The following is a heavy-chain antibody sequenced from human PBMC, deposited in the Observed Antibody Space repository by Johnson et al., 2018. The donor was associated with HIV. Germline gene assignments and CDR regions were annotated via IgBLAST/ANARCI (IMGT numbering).Heavy chain of an antibody. CDR3: ARGGSSTSLDAFDI. V-gene: IGHV3-33*01. D-gene: IGHD2-2*01. CDR1: GFTFSSYG. CDR2: VWYDGSNK. J-gene: IGHJ3*02. Sequence: QVQLVESGGGVVQPGRSLRLSCAASGFTFSSYGMHWVRQAPGKGLEWVAGVWYDGSNKYYADSVKGRFTISRDNSKNTLYLQMNSLRAEDTAVYYCARGGSSTSLDAFDIWGQGTMVTVSS.